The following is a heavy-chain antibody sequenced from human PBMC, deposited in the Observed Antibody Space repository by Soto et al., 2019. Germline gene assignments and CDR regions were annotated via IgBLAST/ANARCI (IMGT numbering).Heavy chain of an antibody. Sequence: GGSRRRSWSGSGFTLSKYLMAWVRQSPGKGLEFVANIREDGNEINYMDSVRGRFTISRDNVKNSLFLEMNSLRDEDTAIYYCGTDQWGGAFDIGGQGTMVTVSS. CDR2: IREDGNEI. D-gene: IGHD3-10*01. CDR3: GTDQWGGAFDI. J-gene: IGHJ3*02. V-gene: IGHV3-7*01. CDR1: GFTLSKYL.